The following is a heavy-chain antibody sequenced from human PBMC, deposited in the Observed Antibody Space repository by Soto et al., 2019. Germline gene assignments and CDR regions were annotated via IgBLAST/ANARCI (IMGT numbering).Heavy chain of an antibody. D-gene: IGHD1-7*01. V-gene: IGHV3-23*01. J-gene: IGHJ6*03. CDR3: AKDHWNYVEGYYYYMDV. CDR1: GFTFSSYA. Sequence: EVQLLESGGGLVQPGGSLRLSCAASGFTFSSYAMSWVRQAPGKGLEWVSAISGSGGSTYYADSVKGRFTISRDNYKNTLYLQMNSVSAEDTAVYYCAKDHWNYVEGYYYYMDVWGKGTTVTVSS. CDR2: ISGSGGST.